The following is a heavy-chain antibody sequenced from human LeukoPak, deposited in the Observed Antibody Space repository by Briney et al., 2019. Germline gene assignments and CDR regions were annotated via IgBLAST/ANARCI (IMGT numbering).Heavy chain of an antibody. Sequence: SETLSLTCTVSGGSISSGVYYWSWIRQPPGKGLEWIGYIYYSGSTYYNPSLKSRVTISVDTSKNQFSLKLSSVTAADTGVYYCARGRFNRYTFDIWGQGTMVTVSS. D-gene: IGHD1-14*01. CDR1: GGSISSGVYY. CDR3: ARGRFNRYTFDI. CDR2: IYYSGST. V-gene: IGHV4-30-4*01. J-gene: IGHJ3*02.